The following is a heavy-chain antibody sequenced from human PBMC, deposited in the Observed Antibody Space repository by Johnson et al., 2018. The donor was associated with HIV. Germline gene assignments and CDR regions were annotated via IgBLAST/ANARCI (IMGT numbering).Heavy chain of an antibody. CDR1: GFTFDDYA. J-gene: IGHJ3*02. CDR3: AKAFWIGSYPHAFDI. D-gene: IGHD3-3*01. V-gene: IGHV3-43D*03. CDR2: ISWDGGST. Sequence: VESGGVVVQPGGSLRLSCAASGFTFDDYAMHWVRQAPGKGLEWVSLISWDGGSTYYADSVKGRFTISRDNSKNSLYLQMNSPRAEDNALYYFAKAFWIGSYPHAFDIWGQGTMVTVSS.